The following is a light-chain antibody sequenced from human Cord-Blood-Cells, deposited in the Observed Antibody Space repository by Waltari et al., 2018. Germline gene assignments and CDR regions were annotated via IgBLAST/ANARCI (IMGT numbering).Light chain of an antibody. CDR1: QSVSSSY. V-gene: IGKV3-20*01. CDR3: QQYGSSPPIT. Sequence: DIVLTQSPGTLSLSPGERATLSCRASQSVSSSYLAWYQQKPGQAPKLLIYGASSRATGIPDRFSGSGSGTDFTLTISRLEAEDFAVYYCQQYGSSPPITFGQGTRLESK. J-gene: IGKJ5*01. CDR2: GAS.